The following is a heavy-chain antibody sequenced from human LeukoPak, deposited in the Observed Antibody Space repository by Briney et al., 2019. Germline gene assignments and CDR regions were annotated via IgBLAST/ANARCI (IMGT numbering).Heavy chain of an antibody. CDR2: IYTSGST. J-gene: IGHJ5*02. CDR3: ARAHVGDSSGWYGDGQWFDP. CDR1: GGSISSYY. D-gene: IGHD6-19*01. Sequence: PSGALSLTCTVSGGSISSYYWSWIRQPAGKGLEWIGRIYTSGSTNYNPSLKSRVIMSVDTSKNQFSLKLSSVTAADTAVYYCARAHVGDSSGWYGDGQWFDPWGQGTLVTVSS. V-gene: IGHV4-4*07.